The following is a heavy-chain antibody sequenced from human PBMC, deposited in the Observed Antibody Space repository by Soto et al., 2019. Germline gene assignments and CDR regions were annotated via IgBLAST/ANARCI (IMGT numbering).Heavy chain of an antibody. V-gene: IGHV6-1*01. Sequence: SQTLSPTCAVSGDSVSSNSAAGNWIRQSPSRGLEWLGRTYYRSKWYNDYAVSVKSRITINPDTSKNQFSLQLNSVTPEDTAVYYCAVSWGSSWYYPWGQGTLVTVSS. CDR3: AVSWGSSWYYP. CDR1: GDSVSSNSAA. CDR2: TYYRSKWYN. J-gene: IGHJ5*02. D-gene: IGHD6-13*01.